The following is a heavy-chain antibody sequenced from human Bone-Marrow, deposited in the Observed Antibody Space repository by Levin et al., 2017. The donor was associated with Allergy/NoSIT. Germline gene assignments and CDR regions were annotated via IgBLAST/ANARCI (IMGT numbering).Heavy chain of an antibody. CDR3: ARASFNDLAPRRYIDY. CDR2: ISAYNGNT. J-gene: IGHJ4*02. CDR1: GYTFTSYG. D-gene: IGHD3-16*01. Sequence: ASVKVSCKASGYTFTSYGISWVRQAPGQGLEWMGWISAYNGNTNYAQKLQGRVTMTTDTSTSTAYMELRSLRSDDTAVYYCARASFNDLAPRRYIDYWGQGTLVTVSS. V-gene: IGHV1-18*01.